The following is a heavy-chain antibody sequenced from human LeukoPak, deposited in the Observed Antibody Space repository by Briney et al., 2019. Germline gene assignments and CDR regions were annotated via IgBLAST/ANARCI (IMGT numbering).Heavy chain of an antibody. CDR3: ARHYYGSGTYTTWFDP. J-gene: IGHJ5*02. Sequence: PPETLSLTCTVSGGSLSSSSYYWGWIRQPPGKGLEWIGNIYYSGSTYHNPSLKSRVTISVDTSKNQFSLKLSSVTAADTAVYYCARHYYGSGTYTTWFDPWGQGTLVTVSS. CDR1: GGSLSSSSYY. CDR2: IYYSGST. V-gene: IGHV4-39*01. D-gene: IGHD3-10*01.